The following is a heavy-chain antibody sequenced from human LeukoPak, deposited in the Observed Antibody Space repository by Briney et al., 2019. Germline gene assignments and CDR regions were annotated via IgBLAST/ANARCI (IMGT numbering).Heavy chain of an antibody. Sequence: ASVKVSCKASGYTFTGYYMHWVRQAPGQGLEWMGRINPNSGGTNYAQKFQGRVTMTRDTSISTAYMELSRLRSDDTAVYYCARGLDDYGDYLGAFDIWGQGTMATVSS. CDR2: INPNSGGT. D-gene: IGHD4-17*01. CDR1: GYTFTGYY. V-gene: IGHV1-2*06. J-gene: IGHJ3*02. CDR3: ARGLDDYGDYLGAFDI.